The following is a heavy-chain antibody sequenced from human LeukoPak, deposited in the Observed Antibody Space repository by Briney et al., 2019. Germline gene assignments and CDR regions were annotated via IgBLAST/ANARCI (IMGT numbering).Heavy chain of an antibody. CDR2: IYNSGIT. D-gene: IGHD3-22*01. V-gene: IGHV4-61*02. J-gene: IGHJ3*02. Sequence: SQTLSLTCTVSGGSSSSNYYWSWIRQPAGKGLEYIGRIYNSGITNYNPSLKSRVTISVDTSKNQFSLKLSSVTAADTAVYYCAGGKYDSSGYYPLYIWGQGTMVTVSS. CDR1: GGSSSSNYY. CDR3: AGGKYDSSGYYPLYI.